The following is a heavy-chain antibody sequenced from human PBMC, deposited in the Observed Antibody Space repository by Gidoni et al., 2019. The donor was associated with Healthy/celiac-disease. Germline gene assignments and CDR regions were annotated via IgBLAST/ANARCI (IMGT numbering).Heavy chain of an antibody. D-gene: IGHD3-22*01. CDR2: IYYSGST. Sequence: QLQLQESGPGLVKPSETLSLTCTVSGGSISSRSYYWGWVRQPPGKGLEWIGSIYYSGSTYYNPSLKSRVTISVDTSKNQFSLRLTSVTAADTAVYFCAGRLNPGYYYDSSGYYRDPLDLWGRGTLVTVSS. J-gene: IGHJ2*01. V-gene: IGHV4-39*01. CDR3: AGRLNPGYYYDSSGYYRDPLDL. CDR1: GGSISSRSYY.